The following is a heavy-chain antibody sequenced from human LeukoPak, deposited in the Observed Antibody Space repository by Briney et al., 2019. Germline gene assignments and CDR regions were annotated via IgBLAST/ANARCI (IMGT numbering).Heavy chain of an antibody. CDR2: ISSSSSYI. D-gene: IGHD1-7*01. CDR3: ARAGTTNWFDP. J-gene: IGHJ5*02. V-gene: IGHV3-21*01. CDR1: GFTFSSYS. Sequence: GGSLSLSCAASGFTFSSYSINWVRRAPGKGVEWVSSISSSSSYIYYANSVKGGFTISRDNAKNSLYLQMKSLRDEDTAVYYCARAGTTNWFDPWGEGTLVTVSS.